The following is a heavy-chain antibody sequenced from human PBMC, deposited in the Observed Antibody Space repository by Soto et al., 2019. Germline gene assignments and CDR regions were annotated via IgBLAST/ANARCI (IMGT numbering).Heavy chain of an antibody. D-gene: IGHD2-21*01. CDR1: GYTFSAYY. CDR2: ISAYNGNT. Sequence: ASVKVSCKASGYTFSAYYMHWLRQAPGQGLEWMGWISAYNGNTNYAQKLQGRVTMTTDTSTSTAYMELRSLRSDDTAVYYCARDRARGGDFDIWGQGTMVTVSS. J-gene: IGHJ3*02. V-gene: IGHV1-18*01. CDR3: ARDRARGGDFDI.